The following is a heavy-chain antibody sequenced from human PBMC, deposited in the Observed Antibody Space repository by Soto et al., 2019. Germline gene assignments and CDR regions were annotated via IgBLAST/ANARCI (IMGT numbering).Heavy chain of an antibody. Sequence: ASVKVSCKASGGTFSSYAISWVLQAPGQGLEWMGGIIPIFGTANYAQKFQGRVTITADKSTSTAYMELNSVTPEDTAVYYCARGSGYKYYYGMDVWGQGTTVTVSS. D-gene: IGHD2-15*01. CDR3: ARGSGYKYYYGMDV. CDR2: IIPIFGTA. V-gene: IGHV1-69*06. J-gene: IGHJ6*02. CDR1: GGTFSSYA.